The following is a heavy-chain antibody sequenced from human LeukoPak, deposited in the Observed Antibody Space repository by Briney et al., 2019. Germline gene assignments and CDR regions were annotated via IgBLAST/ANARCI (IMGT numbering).Heavy chain of an antibody. J-gene: IGHJ4*02. D-gene: IGHD2-15*01. Sequence: SVKVSCKASGFTFTSSAMQWVRQARGQRLEWIGWIVVGSGNTNYAQKFQERVTITRGMSTSTAYMELSSLRSEDTAVYYCAAGWVCSGGSCYYYFDYWGQGTLVTVSS. CDR2: IVVGSGNT. CDR1: GFTFTSSA. V-gene: IGHV1-58*02. CDR3: AAGWVCSGGSCYYYFDY.